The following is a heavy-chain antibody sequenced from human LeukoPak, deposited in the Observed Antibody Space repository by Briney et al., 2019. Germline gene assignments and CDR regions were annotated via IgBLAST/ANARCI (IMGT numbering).Heavy chain of an antibody. CDR1: GYSFTSYG. Sequence: GESLKISCKGSGYSFTSYGIGWVRQMPGKGLEWMGSIYPGDSDTRYSTSYQGQVIISADHPISTAYLQWSSLKASDTAMYYCARPSGIAVAGFDYWGQGTLVTVSS. D-gene: IGHD6-19*01. J-gene: IGHJ4*02. CDR2: IYPGDSDT. CDR3: ARPSGIAVAGFDY. V-gene: IGHV5-51*04.